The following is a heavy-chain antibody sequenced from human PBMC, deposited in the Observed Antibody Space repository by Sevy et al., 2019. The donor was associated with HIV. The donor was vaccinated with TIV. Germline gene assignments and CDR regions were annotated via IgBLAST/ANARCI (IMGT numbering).Heavy chain of an antibody. J-gene: IGHJ4*02. V-gene: IGHV3-30*18. D-gene: IGHD2-15*01. CDR1: GFTFSSYG. CDR3: AKDSLGYCSGGSCYPSHY. Sequence: GGSLRLSCAASGFTFSSYGMHWVRQAPGKGLEWVAVISYDGSTKYYVDSVKVRFTISRDNSKNTLYLQMNSLRAEDTAVYYCAKDSLGYCSGGSCYPSHYWGQGTLVTVSS. CDR2: ISYDGSTK.